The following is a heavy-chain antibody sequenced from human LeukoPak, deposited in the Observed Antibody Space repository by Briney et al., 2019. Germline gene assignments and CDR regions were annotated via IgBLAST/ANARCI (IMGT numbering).Heavy chain of an antibody. V-gene: IGHV3-23*01. Sequence: GGSLRLSCAASGFTFSSYGMSWVRQAPGKGLEWVSAISGSGGSTYYADSVKGRFTISRDNSKNTLYLQMNSLRAEDTAVYYCTRGGAATGRYEYWGQGTLVTVSS. CDR2: ISGSGGST. D-gene: IGHD6-13*01. J-gene: IGHJ4*02. CDR1: GFTFSSYG. CDR3: TRGGAATGRYEY.